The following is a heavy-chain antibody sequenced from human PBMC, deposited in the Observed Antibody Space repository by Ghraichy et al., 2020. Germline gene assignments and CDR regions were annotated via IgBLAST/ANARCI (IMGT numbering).Heavy chain of an antibody. CDR3: TTDPHCSSLTCAFGS. D-gene: IGHD2-2*01. CDR1: GFTFNDAW. J-gene: IGHJ5*02. V-gene: IGHV3-15*01. Sequence: GGSLRLSCAASGFTFNDAWMTWVRQAPGKGLEWVGRIKSKANGETIDLAAPLKGRFTISWDDSQNTLFLQMNTLRREDTAVYYCTTDPHCSSLTCAFGSWGPGTLVTVSS. CDR2: IKSKANGETI.